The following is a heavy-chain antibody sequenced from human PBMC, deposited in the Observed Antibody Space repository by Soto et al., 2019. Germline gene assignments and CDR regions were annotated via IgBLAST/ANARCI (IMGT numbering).Heavy chain of an antibody. V-gene: IGHV3-30*18. CDR3: TKKRVPPSPDTGNYFES. D-gene: IGHD5-18*01. CDR1: GFTFSSCG. Sequence: QVQLVESGGGVVQPGRSLRLSCAASGFTFSSCGMHWVLQAPGKGLEWVALIWYDGSNKYYADSVKGRFTISRDNSKHTVYLQMDSVRAEDTAVYYCTKKRVPPSPDTGNYFESWGQGTLVTVSS. CDR2: IWYDGSNK. J-gene: IGHJ4*02.